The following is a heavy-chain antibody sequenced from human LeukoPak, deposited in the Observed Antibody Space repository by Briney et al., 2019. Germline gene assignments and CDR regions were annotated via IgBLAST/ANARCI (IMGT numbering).Heavy chain of an antibody. D-gene: IGHD3-10*01. CDR3: ARVYYGSGSQYYYYGMDV. V-gene: IGHV1-8*01. J-gene: IGHJ6*02. CDR1: GYTFNSYD. CDR2: MNPNSGNT. Sequence: ASVKVSCKASGYTFNSYDINWVRQATGQGLEWMGWMNPNSGNTGYAQKFQGRVTMTRNTSIGTAYMELSSLRSEDTAVYYCARVYYGSGSQYYYYGMDVWGQGTTVTVSS.